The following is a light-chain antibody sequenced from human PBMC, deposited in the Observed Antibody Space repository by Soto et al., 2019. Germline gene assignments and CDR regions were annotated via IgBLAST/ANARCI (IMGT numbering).Light chain of an antibody. J-gene: IGLJ1*01. V-gene: IGLV2-14*01. CDR2: EVS. CDR3: SSYTTSSTLVV. Sequence: QSALTQPASVSGSPGQSITICCTGTSSDVGGYNYVSWYQQHPGKAPKVMIYEVSNRPSGVSNRFSGSKSGNMASLTISGLQAEDEADYYCSSYTTSSTLVVFGTGTKVTVL. CDR1: SSDVGGYNY.